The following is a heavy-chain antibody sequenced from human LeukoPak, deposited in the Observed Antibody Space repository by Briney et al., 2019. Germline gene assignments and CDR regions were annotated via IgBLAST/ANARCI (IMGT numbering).Heavy chain of an antibody. D-gene: IGHD3-16*02. J-gene: IGHJ4*02. V-gene: IGHV1-18*01. CDR1: GYTFSSYG. CDR2: ISVYNGNT. Sequence: ASVKVSCKASGYTFSSYGISWVRQAPGQGLEWMGWISVYNGNTKYAQKFQGRVTMTTDTFTSTAYMEVTSLRSDDTAVYYCARDQYDSVWDSHRPYFDYGAQGTLVTVSS. CDR3: ARDQYDSVWDSHRPYFDY.